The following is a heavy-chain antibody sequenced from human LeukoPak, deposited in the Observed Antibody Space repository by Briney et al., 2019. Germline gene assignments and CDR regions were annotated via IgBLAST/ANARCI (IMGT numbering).Heavy chain of an antibody. CDR1: GFTFSSYE. D-gene: IGHD3-16*02. V-gene: IGHV3-48*03. CDR3: AKGGSYRSQPYFDY. CDR2: ISSSGSTI. Sequence: GGSLRLSCAASGFTFSSYEMNWVRQAPGKGLEWVSYISSSGSTIYYADSVKGRFTISRDNSKNTVYLQMNSLRAEDTAVYYCAKGGSYRSQPYFDYWGQGTPVTVSS. J-gene: IGHJ4*02.